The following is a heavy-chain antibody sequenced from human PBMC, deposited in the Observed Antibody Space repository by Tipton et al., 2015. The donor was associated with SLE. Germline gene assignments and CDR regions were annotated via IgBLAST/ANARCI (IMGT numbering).Heavy chain of an antibody. CDR3: ARHPKRESGSQFLFDY. CDR1: ADSFTHYH. V-gene: IGHV4-59*07. J-gene: IGHJ4*02. D-gene: IGHD2-21*01. CDR2: VYFDGST. Sequence: TLSLTCTVSADSFTHYHWSWIRQSPGKGLEWIGYVYFDGSTNYNPSLKSRVTISVDTSKNQFSLKLKSVSAADTAVYYCARHPKRESGSQFLFDYWGQGTLVTVSS.